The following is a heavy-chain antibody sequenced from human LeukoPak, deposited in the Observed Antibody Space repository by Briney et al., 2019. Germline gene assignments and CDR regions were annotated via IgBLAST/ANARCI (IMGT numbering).Heavy chain of an antibody. J-gene: IGHJ4*02. CDR1: GYTFTSYD. D-gene: IGHD3-22*01. CDR2: MNPNSGNT. Sequence: ASVKVPCKASGYTFTSYDINWVRQATGQGLEWMGWMNPNSGNTGYAQKFQGRVTMTRDTSTSTVYMELSSLRSEDTAVYYCARGDYDSSGYYFDYWGQGTLVTVSS. V-gene: IGHV1-8*01. CDR3: ARGDYDSSGYYFDY.